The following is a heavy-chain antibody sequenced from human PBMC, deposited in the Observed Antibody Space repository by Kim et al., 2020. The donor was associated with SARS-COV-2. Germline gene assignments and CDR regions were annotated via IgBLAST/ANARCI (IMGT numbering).Heavy chain of an antibody. J-gene: IGHJ5*02. CDR3: ARDRPFITIFGVVTFDP. V-gene: IGHV3-30*04. CDR1: GFTFSSYA. CDR2: ISYDGSNK. D-gene: IGHD3-3*01. Sequence: GGSLRLSCAASGFTFSSYAMHWVRQAPGKGLEWVAVISYDGSNKYYADSVKGRFTISRDNSKNTLYLQMNSLRAEDTAVYYCARDRPFITIFGVVTFDPWGQGTLVTVSS.